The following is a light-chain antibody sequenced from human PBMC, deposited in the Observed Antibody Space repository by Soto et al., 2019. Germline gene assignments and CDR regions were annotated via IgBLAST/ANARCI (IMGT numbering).Light chain of an antibody. Sequence: QSALTQPASVSGSPGQSIAISCTGTSSDVGSHNLVSWYQHHPGKAPKLMIYEGTKRPSGVSDRFFASKSGNTASLTISGLQAEDEADYFCYSYAGGSTPWVFGGGTKVTVL. J-gene: IGLJ3*02. CDR1: SSDVGSHNL. V-gene: IGLV2-23*01. CDR2: EGT. CDR3: YSYAGGSTPWV.